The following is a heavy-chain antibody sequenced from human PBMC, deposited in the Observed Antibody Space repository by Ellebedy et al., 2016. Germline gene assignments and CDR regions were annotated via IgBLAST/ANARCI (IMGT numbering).Heavy chain of an antibody. J-gene: IGHJ3*01. CDR1: GGSVSSAY. D-gene: IGHD6-19*01. V-gene: IGHV4-59*02. CDR3: AKWNGGWYAFEV. Sequence: SETLSLTCNVSGGSVSSAYWNWIRRPPGQGLEWIGYVFHTGAANYNPSLRGRVTMSVDTSKSQFSLRLTSVTAADTAVYYCAKWNGGWYAFEVWGQGTMITVSS. CDR2: VFHTGAA.